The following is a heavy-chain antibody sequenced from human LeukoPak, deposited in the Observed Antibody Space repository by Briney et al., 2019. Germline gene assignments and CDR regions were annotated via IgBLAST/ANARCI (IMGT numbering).Heavy chain of an antibody. CDR1: GFTFSIYS. CDR3: ARGYICSSTRCYLLMGIWFDP. J-gene: IGHJ5*02. V-gene: IGHV3-48*04. D-gene: IGHD2-2*01. Sequence: SGRTLRLSCAASGFTFSIYSMNCVTRAPGKGLECLSFITSISSATHYADSVKERYTISRENVKNSLYLPMNNQIAEDTTVFYCARGYICSSTRCYLLMGIWFDPWGQGTLVTVSS. CDR2: ITSISSAT.